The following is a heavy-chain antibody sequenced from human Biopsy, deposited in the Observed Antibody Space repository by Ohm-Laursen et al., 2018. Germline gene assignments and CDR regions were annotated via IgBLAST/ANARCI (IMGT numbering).Heavy chain of an antibody. CDR3: ARDALGGGSYRFFY. J-gene: IGHJ4*02. D-gene: IGHD1-26*01. Sequence: SSVKVSCKASGYTFTNYGISWVRQAPGQGLEWMGGIIPIFGTANYAQKFQGRVTITADESTSTAYMELSSLRSDDTAVYYCARDALGGGSYRFFYWGQGSLVTASS. CDR2: IIPIFGTA. V-gene: IGHV1-69*01. CDR1: GYTFTNYG.